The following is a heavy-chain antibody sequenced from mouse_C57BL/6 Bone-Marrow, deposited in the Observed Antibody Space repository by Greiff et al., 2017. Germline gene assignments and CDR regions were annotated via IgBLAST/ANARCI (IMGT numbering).Heavy chain of an antibody. CDR1: GYTFTDYE. CDR2: IDPETGGT. Sequence: QVQLQQSGAELVRPGASVTLSCKASGYTFTDYEMHWVKQTPVHGLEWIGAIDPETGGTAYNQKFKGKAILTADKSSSTAYMWLRSLTSEASAVYYCPRGGQLRLRYSFDYWGQGTTRTVSS. CDR3: PRGGQLRLRYSFDY. J-gene: IGHJ2*01. D-gene: IGHD3-2*02. V-gene: IGHV1-15*01.